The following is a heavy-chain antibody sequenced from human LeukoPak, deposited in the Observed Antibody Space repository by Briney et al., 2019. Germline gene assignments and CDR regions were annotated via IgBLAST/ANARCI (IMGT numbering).Heavy chain of an antibody. CDR1: GYTFTNYG. J-gene: IGHJ3*02. CDR3: ARHRLPRVYYDSSGYYHDASDI. V-gene: IGHV1-18*01. D-gene: IGHD3-22*01. Sequence: ASVKVSCKASGYTFTNYGINWVRQAPGQGLEWMGWISAYNGNTNYAQKLQGRVTMTTDTSTRTAYMELRSLRSDDTAMYYCARHRLPRVYYDSSGYYHDASDIWGQGTMVTVSS. CDR2: ISAYNGNT.